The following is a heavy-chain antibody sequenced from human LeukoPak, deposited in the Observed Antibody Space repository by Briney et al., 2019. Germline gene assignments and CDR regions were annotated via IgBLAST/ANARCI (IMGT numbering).Heavy chain of an antibody. CDR3: AKSVYFDWLLKTD. D-gene: IGHD3-9*01. CDR1: GFTFSSYA. V-gene: IGHV3-23*01. J-gene: IGHJ4*02. Sequence: GGSLRLSCAASGFTFSSYAMSWVRQAPGKGLEWVSAISGSGGSTYYADSVKGRFTISRDNSKNTPYLQMNSLRAEDTAVYYCAKSVYFDWLLKTDWGQGTLVTVSS. CDR2: ISGSGGST.